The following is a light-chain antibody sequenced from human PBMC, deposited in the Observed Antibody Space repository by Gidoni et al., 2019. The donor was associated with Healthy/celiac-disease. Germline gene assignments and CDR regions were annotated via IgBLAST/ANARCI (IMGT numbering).Light chain of an antibody. CDR2: EVS. CDR3: SSYAGSYYV. CDR1: RSDVGGYYY. Sequence: QSALTQLPPASGSPGQSVTISCTGTRSDVGGYYYVPWYKQHPGKAPKLMIYEVSQRPSGVPDRFSGSKSGNTASLTVSGLQAEDEADYYCSSYAGSYYVFGTGTKVTVL. J-gene: IGLJ1*01. V-gene: IGLV2-8*01.